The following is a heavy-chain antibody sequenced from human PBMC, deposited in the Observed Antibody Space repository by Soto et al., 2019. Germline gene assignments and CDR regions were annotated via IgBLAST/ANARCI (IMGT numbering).Heavy chain of an antibody. V-gene: IGHV3-23*01. D-gene: IGHD4-17*01. CDR2: ISGSGGKT. CDR3: AKILSTVTTYYYGMDV. J-gene: IGHJ6*02. Sequence: GGSLRLSCAASGVSFSTYPMVWVRQAPGKRLEAVSSISGSGGKTYYKDSVRVRFTISRDNSKSTVDLQMNSLRPEDTAVYYSAKILSTVTTYYYGMDVWGQGTTVTVSS. CDR1: GVSFSTYP.